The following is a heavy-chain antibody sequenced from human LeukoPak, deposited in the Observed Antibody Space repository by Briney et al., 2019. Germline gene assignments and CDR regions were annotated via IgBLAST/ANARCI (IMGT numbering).Heavy chain of an antibody. V-gene: IGHV3-48*01. J-gene: IGHJ4*02. CDR1: GFTFDDYA. D-gene: IGHD3-3*01. CDR2: ISGNSGIK. CDR3: ARAYDFWSGPGGY. Sequence: GRSLRLSCAASGFTFDDYAMHWVRQAPGKGLEWVSDISGNSGIKSYADSVKGRFTISRDNAKNSLYLQMNSLRAEDTAVYYCARAYDFWSGPGGYWGQGTLVTVSS.